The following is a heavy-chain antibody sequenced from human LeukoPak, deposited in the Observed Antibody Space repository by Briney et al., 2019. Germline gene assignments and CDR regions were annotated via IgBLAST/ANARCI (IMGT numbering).Heavy chain of an antibody. CDR3: ARTPRGTCYDY. D-gene: IGHD2-15*01. V-gene: IGHV2-70*04. CDR2: SDWDEKK. CDR1: GFSLSTSGMR. J-gene: IGHJ4*02. Sequence: SGPALVQPTRPRTLTCTFSGFSLSTSGMRVSWMGQTPEKDLEWLALSDWDEKKVYNTSRKSRQNISKDTSRNPVVLTMTNMDPVDTATYYCARTPRGTCYDYWGQGTLVTVSS.